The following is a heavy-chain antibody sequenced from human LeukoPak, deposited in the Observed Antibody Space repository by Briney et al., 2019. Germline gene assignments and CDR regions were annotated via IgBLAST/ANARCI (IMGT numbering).Heavy chain of an antibody. J-gene: IGHJ6*02. V-gene: IGHV3-72*01. CDR2: GRDKAMSDTT. CDR3: GSITINANNGMDV. CDR1: GVKFRDHY. Sequence: GGGQRLSCAASGVKFRDHYIYCVRQAPGRGLGWGGRGRDKAMSDTTEYAASWEGRFTISRDVSESSLYQEMVSLRTEGTGVYYCGSITINANNGMDVWRQGTTVTVSS. D-gene: IGHD3-3*01.